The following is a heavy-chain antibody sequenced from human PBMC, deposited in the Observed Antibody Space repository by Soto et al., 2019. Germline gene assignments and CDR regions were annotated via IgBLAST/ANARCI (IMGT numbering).Heavy chain of an antibody. Sequence: SETLSLTCTVSGGSISSYYWSWIRQPPGKGLEWIGYIYYSGSTNYNPSLKSRVTISVDTSKNQFSLKLSSVTAADTAVYYCAAQIDSSSWSPFDYWGQGTLVTVSS. CDR1: GGSISSYY. CDR2: IYYSGST. CDR3: AAQIDSSSWSPFDY. V-gene: IGHV4-59*01. J-gene: IGHJ4*02. D-gene: IGHD6-13*01.